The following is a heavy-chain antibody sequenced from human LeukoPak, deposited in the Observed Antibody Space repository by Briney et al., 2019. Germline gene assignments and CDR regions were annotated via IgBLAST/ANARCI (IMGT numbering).Heavy chain of an antibody. Sequence: GASVKVSCKASGYTFTAYYMDWVRQAPGQGLEWMGWINPNSGGTNYAQKFQGRVTMTRDTSISTAYMELSSLRSDDTAVYYCARAPPFSSGWYAFDMWGQGTMVTVSS. CDR1: GYTFTAYY. V-gene: IGHV1-2*02. CDR2: INPNSGGT. J-gene: IGHJ3*02. CDR3: ARAPPFSSGWYAFDM. D-gene: IGHD6-19*01.